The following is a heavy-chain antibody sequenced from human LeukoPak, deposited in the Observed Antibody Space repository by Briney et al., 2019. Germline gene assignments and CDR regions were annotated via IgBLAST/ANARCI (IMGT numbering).Heavy chain of an antibody. V-gene: IGHV3-11*01. CDR3: ARGGYCSNVVCYTSSSLDY. Sequence: PGGSLRRSCVASGITFSDYYMNWIRQAPGKGLEWVSYISGSGSTKYYADSVRGRFTISRDNAKNSLYLQMNSLRAEDTAVYYCARGGYCSNVVCYTSSSLDYWGQGTLVTVSS. D-gene: IGHD2-8*01. CDR1: GITFSDYY. CDR2: ISGSGSTK. J-gene: IGHJ4*02.